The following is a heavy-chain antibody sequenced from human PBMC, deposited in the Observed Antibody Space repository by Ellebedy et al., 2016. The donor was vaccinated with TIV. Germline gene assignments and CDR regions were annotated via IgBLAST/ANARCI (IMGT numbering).Heavy chain of an antibody. CDR2: ISYDGSNK. CDR1: GFTFSSYG. Sequence: GGSLRLSXAASGFTFSSYGMHWVRQAPGKGLEWVAVISYDGSNKYNADSVKGRFTISRDNSKNTLYLQMNSLRAEDTAVYYCAREGGGEQRDYYYYYGMDVWGQGTTVTVSS. D-gene: IGHD3-10*01. CDR3: AREGGGEQRDYYYYYGMDV. J-gene: IGHJ6*02. V-gene: IGHV3-30*03.